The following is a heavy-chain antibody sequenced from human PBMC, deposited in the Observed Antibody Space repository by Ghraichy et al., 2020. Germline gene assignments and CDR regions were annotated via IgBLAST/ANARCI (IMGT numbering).Heavy chain of an antibody. D-gene: IGHD2-15*01. CDR1: GDSVSNNGAT. J-gene: IGHJ6*04. CDR3: VRDGYWGV. V-gene: IGHV6-1*01. Sequence: SQTLSLTCAISGDSVSNNGATWNWIRQSPSRGLEWLGRTYYRSKWYSDYALSVQSRITVNADTSKNQFFLQLNSVTPEDTAVYYCVRDGYWGVWGKGTTVTVSS. CDR2: TYYRSKWYS.